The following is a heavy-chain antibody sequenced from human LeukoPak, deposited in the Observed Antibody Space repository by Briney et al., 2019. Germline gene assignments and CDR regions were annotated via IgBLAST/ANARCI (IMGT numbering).Heavy chain of an antibody. J-gene: IGHJ4*02. D-gene: IGHD2-15*01. CDR2: IYYSGTT. Sequence: SETLSLTCTVSGGSTSSSGYYWGWIRQPPGKGLEWIGIIYYSGTTYYNPSLKSRVTISIDTSKNQFSLKLSSVTAADTAVYFCARNFPGVGCSGGSCYDYWGQGTLVTVSS. CDR1: GGSTSSSGYY. CDR3: ARNFPGVGCSGGSCYDY. V-gene: IGHV4-39*07.